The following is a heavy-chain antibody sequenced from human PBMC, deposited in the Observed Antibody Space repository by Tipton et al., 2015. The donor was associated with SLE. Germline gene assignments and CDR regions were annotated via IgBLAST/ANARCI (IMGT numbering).Heavy chain of an antibody. V-gene: IGHV3-30*02. CDR1: GITFSNYG. Sequence: SLRLSCATSGITFSNYGMHWVRQAPGKGLEWVAFARYDGNNQYNADSVKGRFTISRDTSKNTLYLQMNSLRPEDTAVYYCAEDLGYSGSGSYYNGDYAFDIWGQGTMVTVSS. D-gene: IGHD3-10*01. J-gene: IGHJ3*02. CDR2: ARYDGNNQ. CDR3: AEDLGYSGSGSYYNGDYAFDI.